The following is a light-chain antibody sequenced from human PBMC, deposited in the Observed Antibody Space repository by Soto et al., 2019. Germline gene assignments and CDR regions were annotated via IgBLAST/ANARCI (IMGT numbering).Light chain of an antibody. CDR3: QSHGSSLSGVV. J-gene: IGLJ2*01. Sequence: QSVLTQPPSVSGAPGQRVTISCTGSSSNIGAGYDVHWYQQLPGTAPKLLIYNNNNRPSGVPDRFSGSKSGTSASLAITGLQAEDEADYYCQSHGSSLSGVVFGGGTKLTVL. CDR2: NNN. CDR1: SSNIGAGYD. V-gene: IGLV1-40*01.